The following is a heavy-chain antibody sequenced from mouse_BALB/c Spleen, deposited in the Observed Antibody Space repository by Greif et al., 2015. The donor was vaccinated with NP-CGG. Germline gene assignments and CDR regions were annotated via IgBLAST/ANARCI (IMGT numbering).Heavy chain of an antibody. CDR1: GFTFSSYG. CDR3: ARRGNYDPFAY. D-gene: IGHD2-4*01. Sequence: EVQGVESGGDLVKPGGSLKLSCAASGFTFSSYGMSWVRQTPDKRLEWVATISSGGSYTYYPDSVKGRFTISRDNAKNTLYLQMSSLKSEDTAMYYCARRGNYDPFAYWGQGTLVTVSA. J-gene: IGHJ3*01. CDR2: ISSGGSYT. V-gene: IGHV5-6*01.